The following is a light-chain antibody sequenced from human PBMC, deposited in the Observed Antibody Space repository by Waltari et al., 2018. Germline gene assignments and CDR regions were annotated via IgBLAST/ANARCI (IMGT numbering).Light chain of an antibody. V-gene: IGLV2-11*01. Sequence: QSALTQPRSVSGSPGQSVTISCTGTSSDVGGYNYVSWYQHHPGKAPKLIIYDVTKRPSGVPDRFSASKSDNTASLTISGLLAEDEADYYCCSYAGSITFWVFGGGTKLTVL. CDR3: CSYAGSITFWV. CDR2: DVT. J-gene: IGLJ3*02. CDR1: SSDVGGYNY.